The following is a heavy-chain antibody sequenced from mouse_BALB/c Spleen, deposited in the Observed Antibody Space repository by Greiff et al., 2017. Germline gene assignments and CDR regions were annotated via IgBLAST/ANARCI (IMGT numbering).Heavy chain of an antibody. J-gene: IGHJ1*01. D-gene: IGHD2-3*01. Sequence: EVKLVESGGGLVQPGGSRKLSCAASGFTFSSFGMHWVRQAPEKGLEWVAYISSGSSTIYYADSVKGRFTISRDNPKNTLFLQMTSLRSEDTAMYYCARSSVYDGCSLDVWGAGTTVTVSS. CDR1: GFTFSSFG. CDR3: ARSSVYDGCSLDV. V-gene: IGHV5-17*02. CDR2: ISSGSSTI.